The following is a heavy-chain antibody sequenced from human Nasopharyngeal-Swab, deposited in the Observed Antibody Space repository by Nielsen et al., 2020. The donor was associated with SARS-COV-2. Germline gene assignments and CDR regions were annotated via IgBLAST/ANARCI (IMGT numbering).Heavy chain of an antibody. D-gene: IGHD6-13*01. V-gene: IGHV3-15*01. CDR2: IKSKTDGGTT. Sequence: GESLKISCAASGFTFSNAWMSWVRQAPGKGLEWVGRIKSKTDGGTTDYAAPVKGRSTISRDDSKNTLYLQMNSLKTEDTAVYYCTTGYSSSWYYYYGMDVWGQGTTVTVSS. CDR1: GFTFSNAW. J-gene: IGHJ6*02. CDR3: TTGYSSSWYYYYGMDV.